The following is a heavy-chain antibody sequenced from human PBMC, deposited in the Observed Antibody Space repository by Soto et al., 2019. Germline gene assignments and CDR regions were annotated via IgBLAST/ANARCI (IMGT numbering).Heavy chain of an antibody. D-gene: IGHD1-1*01. V-gene: IGHV4-31*03. Sequence: SETLSLTCTVSGASVSSGAYYWGWVRQRPGRGLEWIGYIYESGYTYYNTSLKSRLTISLDRSNNQFSLKVSSVTAADTAVYYCARDLTISSTDGPLDPWGHGTLVTVSS. J-gene: IGHJ5*02. CDR3: ARDLTISSTDGPLDP. CDR1: GASVSSGAYY. CDR2: IYESGYT.